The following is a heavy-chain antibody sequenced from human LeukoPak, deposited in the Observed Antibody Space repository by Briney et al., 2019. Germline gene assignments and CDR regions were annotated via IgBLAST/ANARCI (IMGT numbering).Heavy chain of an antibody. CDR1: GFTFSSYS. J-gene: IGHJ4*02. CDR2: ISSSSSYI. Sequence: GGSLRLSCAASGFTFSSYSMNWVRQAPGKGLEWVSSISSSSSYIYYADSVKGRFTISRDNAKNSLYLRMNSLRAEDTAVYYCAKDRADWAIDDWGQGTQVTVSS. CDR3: AKDRADWAIDD. D-gene: IGHD2-21*01. V-gene: IGHV3-21*01.